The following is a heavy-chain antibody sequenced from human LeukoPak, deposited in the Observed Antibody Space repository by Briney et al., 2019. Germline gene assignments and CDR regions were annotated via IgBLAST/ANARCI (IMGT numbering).Heavy chain of an antibody. V-gene: IGHV3-21*01. CDR3: TRDRGSTEFDY. CDR1: GFTLSSYS. D-gene: IGHD1-26*01. CDR2: ISSSSSYI. J-gene: IGHJ4*02. Sequence: GGSLRLSCAASGFTLSSYSMSWVRQAPGKGLEWVSSISSSSSYIYYADSVKGRFTISRDNAKNTLYLQMNSLRVEDTAVYFCTRDRGSTEFDYWGQGTLVTVSS.